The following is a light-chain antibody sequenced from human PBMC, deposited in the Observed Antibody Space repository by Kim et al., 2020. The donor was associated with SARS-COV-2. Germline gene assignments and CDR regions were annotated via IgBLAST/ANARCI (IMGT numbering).Light chain of an antibody. Sequence: SATVGDRVTITCRTRQTISNYLNWYQQKPGKAPKLLIYAASNLQSGVPSRFSGSGSGTDFTLTISSLQSEDFATYYCQQSYSTPRTFGQGTKLEI. J-gene: IGKJ2*02. CDR2: AAS. CDR3: QQSYSTPRT. V-gene: IGKV1-39*01. CDR1: QTISNY.